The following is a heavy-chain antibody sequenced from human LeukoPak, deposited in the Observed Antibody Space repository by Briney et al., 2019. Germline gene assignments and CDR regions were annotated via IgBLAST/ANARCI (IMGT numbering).Heavy chain of an antibody. Sequence: GESLKISCQGSGYSFTDYWIGWVRQMPGKGLEWMGIIYPSDSDTRYSPSFQGQVTMSADKSISTAYLQWSSLKASDTAMYYCARGIVYYDVLTGYDPWGQGTQVTVSS. V-gene: IGHV5-51*01. CDR1: GYSFTDYW. CDR2: IYPSDSDT. CDR3: ARGIVYYDVLTGYDP. D-gene: IGHD3-9*01. J-gene: IGHJ5*02.